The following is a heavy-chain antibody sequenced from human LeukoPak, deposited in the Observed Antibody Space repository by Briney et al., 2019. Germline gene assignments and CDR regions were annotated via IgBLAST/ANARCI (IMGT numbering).Heavy chain of an antibody. Sequence: PGGSLRLSCAASGFTFSSYSMNWVRQAPGKGLEWVSSISSSSSYIYYADSVKGRFTISRDNAKNSLYLQMNSLRAEDTAVYYCARDIEGSFDFDYWGQRTLVTVSS. CDR3: ARDIEGSFDFDY. CDR2: ISSSSSYI. V-gene: IGHV3-21*01. J-gene: IGHJ4*02. CDR1: GFTFSSYS. D-gene: IGHD3-10*01.